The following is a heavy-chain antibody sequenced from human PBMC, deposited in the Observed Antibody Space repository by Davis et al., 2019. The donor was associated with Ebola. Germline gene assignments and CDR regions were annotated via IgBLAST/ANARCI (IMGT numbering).Heavy chain of an antibody. CDR3: ARDFSYSGY. V-gene: IGHV1-69*04. Sequence: AASVKVSCKASGGTFSSYTISWVRQAPGQGLEWLGRIIPILGIANYAQKFQDRVTITADKSTSTAYMELSSLRSENTAVYYCARDFSYSGYWGQGTLVTVSS. D-gene: IGHD2-21*01. CDR2: IIPILGIA. CDR1: GGTFSSYT. J-gene: IGHJ4*02.